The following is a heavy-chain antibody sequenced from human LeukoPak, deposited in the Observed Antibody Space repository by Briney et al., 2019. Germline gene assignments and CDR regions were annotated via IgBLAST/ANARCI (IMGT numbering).Heavy chain of an antibody. Sequence: PSGTLSLTCTVSGGSISSYFWSWIRQPAGKGLEWIGRIYTSGITNCNPSLKSRVTMSVDTSKNQFSLNLSSVTAADTAVYYCARETADLGRSLDYWGQGTLVTVSS. V-gene: IGHV4-4*07. CDR3: ARETADLGRSLDY. J-gene: IGHJ4*02. D-gene: IGHD1-1*01. CDR1: GGSISSYF. CDR2: IYTSGIT.